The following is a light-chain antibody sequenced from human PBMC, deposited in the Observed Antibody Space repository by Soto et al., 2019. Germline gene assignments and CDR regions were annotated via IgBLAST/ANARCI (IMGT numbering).Light chain of an antibody. Sequence: QSALTQPPSASGSPGQSVTISCTGTSSDVGGYNYVSWYQQHPGKAPKVMIYEVSKRPSGVPDRFSGSKSGNTASLTVSGLQAEDEADYYCSSYANNNNVVLGGGTKLTVL. CDR1: SSDVGGYNY. CDR3: SSYANNNNVV. J-gene: IGLJ2*01. CDR2: EVS. V-gene: IGLV2-8*01.